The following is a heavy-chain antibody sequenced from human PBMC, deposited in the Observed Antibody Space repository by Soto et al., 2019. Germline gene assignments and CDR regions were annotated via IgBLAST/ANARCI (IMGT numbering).Heavy chain of an antibody. CDR1: GFTFSSYG. CDR3: AKEVWIGRMDV. Sequence: QVQLVESGGGVVQPGRSLRLSCAASGFTFSSYGMHWVRQAPGKGLEWVAVIYDGSNKYYADSVKGRFTISRDNSKNTLYLQMTSLSAEDTAVYYRAKEVWIGRMDVWGQGTTVTVSS. CDR2: IYDGSNK. D-gene: IGHD3-3*01. V-gene: IGHV3-30*18. J-gene: IGHJ6*02.